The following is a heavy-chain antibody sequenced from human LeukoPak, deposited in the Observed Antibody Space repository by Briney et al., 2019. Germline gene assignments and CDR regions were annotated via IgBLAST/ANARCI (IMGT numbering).Heavy chain of an antibody. CDR1: GGSISSGDYY. CDR3: ASTYYDILTGYSKTNFDY. CDR2: IYYSGST. Sequence: SETLSLTCTLSGGSISSGDYYWGWIRQPPGKGLEWIGYIYYSGSTYYNPSLKSRVTISVDTSKNQFSLKLSSVTAADTAVYYCASTYYDILTGYSKTNFDYWGQGTLVTVSS. V-gene: IGHV4-30-4*01. J-gene: IGHJ4*02. D-gene: IGHD3-9*01.